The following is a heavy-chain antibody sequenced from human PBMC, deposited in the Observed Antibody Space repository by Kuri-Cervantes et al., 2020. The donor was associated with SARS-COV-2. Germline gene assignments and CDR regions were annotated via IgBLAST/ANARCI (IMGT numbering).Heavy chain of an antibody. V-gene: IGHV4-34*01. CDR3: ARAKMGFLEWDNWFDP. CDR1: GGSFNAYY. J-gene: IGHJ5*02. CDR2: INHSGST. Sequence: SQTLSLTCAVYGGSFNAYYWRWSWIRQPPGKGLEWIGEINHSGSTNYNPSLKSRVIISVDTSKNQFSLKLTSVTAADTAVYYCARAKMGFLEWDNWFDPWGQGTLVTVSS. D-gene: IGHD3-3*01.